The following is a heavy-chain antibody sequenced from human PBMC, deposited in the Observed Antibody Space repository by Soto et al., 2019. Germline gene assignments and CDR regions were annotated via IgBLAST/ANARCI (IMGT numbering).Heavy chain of an antibody. Sequence: ASVKVSCKASGYTFTSEDIYWVRQATGEGLERMGWMNPNTGNSGYAQKFQGRVTMTGDTSISTAHMELNSLRSEDTAVYYCARRAETNGWNGFGADKYYFDFWGQGTLVTVSS. J-gene: IGHJ4*02. CDR3: ARRAETNGWNGFGADKYYFDF. CDR2: MNPNTGNS. V-gene: IGHV1-8*01. CDR1: GYTFTSED. D-gene: IGHD1-1*01.